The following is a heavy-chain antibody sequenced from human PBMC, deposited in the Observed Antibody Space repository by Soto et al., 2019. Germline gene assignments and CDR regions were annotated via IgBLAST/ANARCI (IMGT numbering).Heavy chain of an antibody. CDR3: ARASLGYCSSTSCRSNWFDP. Sequence: PSETLSLTCTVSGGSIRSGCYYWTWIRQHPGKGLEWIGYIYYTGSTYYNPSLKSRVTISVDTSKNQFSLKLSSVTAADTAVYYCARASLGYCSSTSCRSNWFDPWGQGTLVTVS. V-gene: IGHV4-31*03. J-gene: IGHJ5*02. CDR2: IYYTGST. D-gene: IGHD2-2*01. CDR1: GGSIRSGCYY.